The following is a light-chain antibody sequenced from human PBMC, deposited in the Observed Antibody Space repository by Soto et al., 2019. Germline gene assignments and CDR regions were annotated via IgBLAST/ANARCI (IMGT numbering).Light chain of an antibody. V-gene: IGKV3-15*01. CDR3: QQYNTWPPIT. J-gene: IGKJ5*01. Sequence: EIVMTQSPATLSVSPGERVTLSCRASQSVSSYLAWYQQKPGQAPRLLIFGASTRATGIPARFSGTGSGTEFTLTISSLQSEDFAVYYCQQYNTWPPITFGQGTRLEIK. CDR1: QSVSSY. CDR2: GAS.